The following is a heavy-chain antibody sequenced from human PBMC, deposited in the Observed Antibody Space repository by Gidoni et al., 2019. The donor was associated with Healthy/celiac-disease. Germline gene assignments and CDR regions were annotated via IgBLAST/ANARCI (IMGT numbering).Heavy chain of an antibody. Sequence: QVQLQQWGAGLLKPSETLSLTCAVYGGSFSGYYWSWIRQPPGKGLDWIGEINHSGSTNYNPSLKSRVTISVDTSKNQFSLKLSSGTAADPSVYYCARGRWNRGRANDYWGQGTLVTVSS. D-gene: IGHD1-26*01. CDR3: ARGRWNRGRANDY. V-gene: IGHV4-34*01. CDR1: GGSFSGYY. CDR2: INHSGST. J-gene: IGHJ4*02.